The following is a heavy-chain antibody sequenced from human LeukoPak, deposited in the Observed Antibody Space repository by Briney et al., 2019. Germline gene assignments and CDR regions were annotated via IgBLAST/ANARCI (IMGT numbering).Heavy chain of an antibody. D-gene: IGHD6-6*01. CDR3: ARRSIAPSEDLDY. J-gene: IGHJ4*02. Sequence: PGGSLRLSCAASGFTSSDYYMSWIRQAPGKGLEWVSYISSSSSYTNYADSVKGRFTISRDNAKNSLYLQMNSLRAEDTAVYYCARRSIAPSEDLDYWGQGTLVTVSS. CDR1: GFTSSDYY. CDR2: ISSSSSYT. V-gene: IGHV3-11*06.